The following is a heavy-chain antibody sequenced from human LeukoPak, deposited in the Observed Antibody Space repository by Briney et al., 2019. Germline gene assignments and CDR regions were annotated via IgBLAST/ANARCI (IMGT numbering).Heavy chain of an antibody. CDR1: GFTFSSYP. V-gene: IGHV3-23*01. CDR3: AKEGTVSGSHYFDY. J-gene: IGHJ4*02. D-gene: IGHD5-12*01. CDR2: ITGSGGST. Sequence: GGSLRLSCAASGFTFSSYPMNWVRQAPGKGLGWVSVITGSGGSTSYADSVRGRFTISRDNSKNTLYLQMNSLRAEETAAYYCAKEGTVSGSHYFDYWGQGTLVTVSS.